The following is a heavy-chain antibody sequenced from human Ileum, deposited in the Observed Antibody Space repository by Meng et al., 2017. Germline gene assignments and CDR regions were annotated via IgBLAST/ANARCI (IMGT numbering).Heavy chain of an antibody. CDR2: IYNSGST. CDR3: ARDNDYVWGNFRNDAFDI. Sequence: LKEPVPGLFKPSVTLSITCTVSGATISSSNYCCGWIRQTQGNGLEWVGSIYNSGSTYSNPYLRSRVTISVDTSKNQFSLNLTSVTPADTAVYYCARDNDYVWGNFRNDAFDIWGQGTMVTVSS. J-gene: IGHJ3*02. D-gene: IGHD3-16*02. V-gene: IGHV4-39*07. CDR1: GATISSSNYC.